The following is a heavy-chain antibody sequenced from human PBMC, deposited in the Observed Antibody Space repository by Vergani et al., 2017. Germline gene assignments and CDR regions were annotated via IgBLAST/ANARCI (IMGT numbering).Heavy chain of an antibody. J-gene: IGHJ4*02. CDR1: GFTFNSYG. Sequence: QVQLVESGGGVVQPGGSLRLSCAASGFTFNSYGMHCVRQAPGKGLEWVASIRSDESRRYYGESMEGPFTISRDNSKNTLYLQMKSLRPEDTAVYYCAKEGGGYCSGGTCYAEYGGQGTLVIVSS. D-gene: IGHD2-15*01. CDR3: AKEGGGYCSGGTCYAEY. CDR2: IRSDESRR. V-gene: IGHV3-30*02.